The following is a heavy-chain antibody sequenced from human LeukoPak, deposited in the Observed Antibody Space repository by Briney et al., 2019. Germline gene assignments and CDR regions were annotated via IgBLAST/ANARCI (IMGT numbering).Heavy chain of an antibody. CDR1: GFTFSSYE. CDR3: ARGGYDYVWGSYRYLTYYFDY. D-gene: IGHD3-16*02. V-gene: IGHV3-48*03. CDR2: ISSSGSTI. Sequence: GGSLRLSCAASGFTFSSYEMNWVRQAPGKGLEWVSYISSSGSTIYYADSVKGRFTISRDNAKNSLYLQMNSLRAEDTAVYYGARGGYDYVWGSYRYLTYYFDYWGQGTLVTVSS. J-gene: IGHJ4*02.